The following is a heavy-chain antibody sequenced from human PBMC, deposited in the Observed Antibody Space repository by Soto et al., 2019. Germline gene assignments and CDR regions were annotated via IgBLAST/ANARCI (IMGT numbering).Heavy chain of an antibody. J-gene: IGHJ3*02. CDR2: IIPIFGTA. CDR1: GGTFSSYA. D-gene: IGHD1-26*01. V-gene: IGHV1-69*13. Sequence: ASVKVSCKASGGTFSSYAISWVRQAPGQGLEWMGGIIPIFGTANYAQKFQGRVTITADESTSTAYMELSSLRSEDTAVYYCARGPHYRADFDIWGQGTMVTVSS. CDR3: ARGPHYRADFDI.